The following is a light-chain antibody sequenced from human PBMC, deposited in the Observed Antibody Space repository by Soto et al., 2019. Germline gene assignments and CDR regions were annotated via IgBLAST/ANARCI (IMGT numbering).Light chain of an antibody. Sequence: VLTHSPATLCLSPCERPTLSSTSSQSIHTSLAWYQQKPGQPPRLVVYDSTLRANGVPDRFGGSRSGTEFTLTINNLEPEDFAVYYCQQRNVWPPITFGQGTRLEI. CDR3: QQRNVWPPIT. V-gene: IGKV3-11*01. J-gene: IGKJ5*01. CDR2: DST. CDR1: QSIHTS.